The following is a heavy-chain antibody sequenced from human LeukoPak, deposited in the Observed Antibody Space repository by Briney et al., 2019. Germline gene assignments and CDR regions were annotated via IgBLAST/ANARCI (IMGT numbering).Heavy chain of an antibody. CDR3: ARRYYYDFSGLDY. CDR2: ISSSGRTI. V-gene: IGHV3-11*04. Sequence: PGGSLRLSCEASGFTFSDYYMSWIRQAPGKGLEWASYISSSGRTIYYADSLKGRFTISRDNAKNSLFLQMNSLRAEDTAVYYCARRYYYDFSGLDYWGQGTLVTVSS. D-gene: IGHD3-22*01. CDR1: GFTFSDYY. J-gene: IGHJ4*02.